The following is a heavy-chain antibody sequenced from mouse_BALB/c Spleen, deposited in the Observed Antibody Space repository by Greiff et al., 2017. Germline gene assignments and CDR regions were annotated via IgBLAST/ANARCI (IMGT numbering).Heavy chain of an antibody. V-gene: IGHV1-54*01. D-gene: IGHD4-1*01. CDR2: INPGSGGT. CDR1: GYAFTNYL. Sequence: VQLQQSGAELVRPGTSVKVSCKASGYAFTNYLIEWVKQRPGQGLEWIGVINPGSGGTNYNEKFKGKATLTADKSSSTAYMQLSSLTSDDSAVYFCARGWDDYFDYWGQGTTLTVSS. J-gene: IGHJ2*01. CDR3: ARGWDDYFDY.